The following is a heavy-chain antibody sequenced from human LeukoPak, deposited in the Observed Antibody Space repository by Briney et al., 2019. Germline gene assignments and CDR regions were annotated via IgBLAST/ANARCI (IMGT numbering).Heavy chain of an antibody. J-gene: IGHJ3*02. Sequence: TGGSLGLSCAASEFTFSSYWMTWVRQAPGKGLEWVADIKQDGSEKYYVDSVKGRFTISRQNAKNSLFLQMNSLRAEDTAVYYCARHRSGGSQDDAFDIWGQGTMVTVSS. V-gene: IGHV3-7*01. CDR2: IKQDGSEK. CDR1: EFTFSSYW. CDR3: ARHRSGGSQDDAFDI. D-gene: IGHD2-15*01.